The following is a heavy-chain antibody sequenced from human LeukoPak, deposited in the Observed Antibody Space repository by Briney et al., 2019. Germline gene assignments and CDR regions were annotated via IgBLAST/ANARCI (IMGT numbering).Heavy chain of an antibody. J-gene: IGHJ4*02. Sequence: GESLKISCQGSGYIFTNYWIRWVRQTPGKGLECRAIISAGAADGSFSPSFQGQVTISADKSISTAYLQWSSEKASDTAMDYCARRGYGGNSGDYWGQGTLVTVCS. CDR3: ARRGYGGNSGDY. D-gene: IGHD4-23*01. CDR1: GYIFTNYW. CDR2: ISAGAADG. V-gene: IGHV5-51*01.